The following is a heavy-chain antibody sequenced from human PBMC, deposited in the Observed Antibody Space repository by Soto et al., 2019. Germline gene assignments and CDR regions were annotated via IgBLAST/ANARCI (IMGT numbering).Heavy chain of an antibody. CDR2: MWPDGSGE. Sequence: QVQLVESGGGVVQPGRSLRLSCETSGFTFSEQGIHWVRQAPGKGLEWVAFMWPDGSGEVYVDSVRGRFTIARDNAKSTVFLQMDSLRAEDTAVYYCVRDGERGEWNFDYWGQGTLVTVSS. V-gene: IGHV3-33*01. J-gene: IGHJ4*02. CDR1: GFTFSEQG. D-gene: IGHD3-10*01. CDR3: VRDGERGEWNFDY.